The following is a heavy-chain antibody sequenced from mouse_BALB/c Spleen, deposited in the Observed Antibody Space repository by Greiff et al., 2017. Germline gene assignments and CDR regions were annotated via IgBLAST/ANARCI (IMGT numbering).Heavy chain of an antibody. Sequence: VQLQQSGPGLVAPSQSLSITCTVSGFSLTSYDISWIRQPPGKGLEWLGVIWTGGGTNYNSAFMSRLSISKDNSKSQVFLKMNSLQTDDTAIYYCVRDHGAYWGQGTLVTVSA. CDR3: VRDHGAY. V-gene: IGHV2-9-2*01. CDR2: IWTGGGT. CDR1: GFSLTSYD. J-gene: IGHJ3*01.